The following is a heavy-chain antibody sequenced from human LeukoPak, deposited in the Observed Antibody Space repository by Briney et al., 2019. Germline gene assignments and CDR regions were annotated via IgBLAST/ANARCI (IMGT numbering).Heavy chain of an antibody. D-gene: IGHD1-1*01. CDR2: IYYSGST. J-gene: IGHJ2*01. CDR3: ARGPVEPTAHWYFDL. Sequence: PSETLSLTCTVSGGSISSSSYYWGWIRQPPGKGLEWIGSIYYSGSTYYNPSLKSRVSISVDTSKNQFSLKLSSVTAADTAVYYCARGPVEPTAHWYFDLWGRGTLVTVSS. CDR1: GGSISSSSYY. V-gene: IGHV4-39*07.